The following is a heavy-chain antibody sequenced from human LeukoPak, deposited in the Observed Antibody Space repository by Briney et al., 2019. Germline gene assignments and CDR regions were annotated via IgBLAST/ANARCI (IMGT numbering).Heavy chain of an antibody. CDR3: AKDNRNYYYGMDV. CDR2: ISWNSGSI. CDR1: GFTFDDYA. V-gene: IGHV3-9*01. J-gene: IGHJ6*02. Sequence: GRSLRLSCAASGFTFDDYAMHWVRQAPGKGLEWVSGISWNSGSIGYADSVKGRFTISRDNAKNSLYLQMNSLRAEDTALYYCAKDNRNYYYGMDVWGQGTTVTVPS.